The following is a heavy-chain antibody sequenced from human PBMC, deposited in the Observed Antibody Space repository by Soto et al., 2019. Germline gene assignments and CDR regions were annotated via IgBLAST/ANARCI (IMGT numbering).Heavy chain of an antibody. V-gene: IGHV1-18*01. CDR1: GYAFTTYG. CDR3: ARGRYGDY. J-gene: IGHJ4*02. CDR2: ISAHNGNT. Sequence: QVHLVQSGAEVKKPGASVKVSCKGSGYAFTTYGITWVRQAPGQGLEWMGWISAHNGNTNYAQKLQGRVTVTRDTSTSTAYMDRRSVRSDDTAVYYCARGRYGDYWGQGALVTVSS. D-gene: IGHD1-1*01.